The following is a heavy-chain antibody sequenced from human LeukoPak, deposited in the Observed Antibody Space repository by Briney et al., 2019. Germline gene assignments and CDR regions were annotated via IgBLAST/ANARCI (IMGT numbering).Heavy chain of an antibody. CDR1: GGSISSGSYC. V-gene: IGHV4-61*09. Sequence: SETPSLTCTVSGGSISSGSYCWSWIRQPAGKGLEWIGHIHTSGSTNYNPSLKSRVTISVDTSKNQFSLKLSSVTAADTAVYYCASGLRYFDLYYWGQGTLVTVSS. CDR3: ASGLRYFDLYY. J-gene: IGHJ4*02. CDR2: IHTSGST. D-gene: IGHD3-9*01.